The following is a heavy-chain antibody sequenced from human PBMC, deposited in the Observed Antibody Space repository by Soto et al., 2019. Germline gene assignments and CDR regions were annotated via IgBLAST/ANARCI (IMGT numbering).Heavy chain of an antibody. CDR3: ARCSGWYGQCYFDC. Sequence: DVQLVETGGGLIQPGGSLRLSCAASGFIVSSSYMSWVRQAPGKGLEWVSVLYSDGRTYYADSVKGRFTISRDNSKNTLYLQMNSLSPEDTAVYYCARCSGWYGQCYFDCWGQGTLVTVSS. J-gene: IGHJ4*02. D-gene: IGHD6-13*01. V-gene: IGHV3-53*02. CDR2: LYSDGRT. CDR1: GFIVSSSY.